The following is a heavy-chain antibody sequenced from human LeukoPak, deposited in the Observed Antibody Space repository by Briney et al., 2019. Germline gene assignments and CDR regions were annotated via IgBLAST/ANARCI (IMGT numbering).Heavy chain of an antibody. D-gene: IGHD3-9*01. V-gene: IGHV4-59*01. CDR2: IHYSGGT. CDR1: GGSISNYY. J-gene: IGHJ5*02. Sequence: SETLSLTCTVSGGSISNYYWSWIRQPPGKGLEWIGYIHYSGGTNYNPSLKSRVTISVDTSKNQFSLNLISVTAADTAVYYCARGEMYYDILTGFRNWFDPWGQGTLVTVSS. CDR3: ARGEMYYDILTGFRNWFDP.